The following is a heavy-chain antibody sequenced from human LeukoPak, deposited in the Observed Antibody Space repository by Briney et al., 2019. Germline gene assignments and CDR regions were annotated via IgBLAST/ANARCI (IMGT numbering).Heavy chain of an antibody. CDR2: VHSSGCT. CDR1: GGSISSFS. V-gene: IGHV4-59*01. Sequence: PSETLSLTCTVSGGSISSFSWSWIRQPPGKGLEWIGYVHSSGCTKYNPSLKSRLIISVDMSKNQFSLKLRSVSVADTAVYYCARLAPGNYDILTGDPKVVFDYWGQGALVTVSS. J-gene: IGHJ4*02. CDR3: ARLAPGNYDILTGDPKVVFDY. D-gene: IGHD3-9*01.